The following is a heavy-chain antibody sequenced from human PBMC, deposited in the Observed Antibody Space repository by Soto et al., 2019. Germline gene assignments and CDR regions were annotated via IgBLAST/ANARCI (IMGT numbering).Heavy chain of an antibody. J-gene: IGHJ4*02. Sequence: PGESLKISCKGSGYSFTSYWISWVRQMPGKGLEWMGRIDPSDSYTNYSPSFQGHVTISADKSISTAYLQWSSLKASDTAMYYCATNPTKWLLQAYWGQGTLVTV. V-gene: IGHV5-10-1*01. D-gene: IGHD3-22*01. CDR1: GYSFTSYW. CDR2: IDPSDSYT. CDR3: ATNPTKWLLQAY.